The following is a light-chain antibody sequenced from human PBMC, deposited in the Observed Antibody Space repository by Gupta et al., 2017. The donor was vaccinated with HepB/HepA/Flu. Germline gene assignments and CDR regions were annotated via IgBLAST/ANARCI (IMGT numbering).Light chain of an antibody. Sequence: QSALTQPRSVSGSPGQSVTISCAGTSSDVGAYNYVSWLQQYPGKAPKFIIYDVNKRPSGVPDRFSGSKSGNTAYLTISGLQAEDDADYYCASHAGSSVVFGGGTKVTVL. CDR2: DVN. V-gene: IGLV2-11*01. CDR1: SSDVGAYNY. J-gene: IGLJ2*01. CDR3: ASHAGSSVV.